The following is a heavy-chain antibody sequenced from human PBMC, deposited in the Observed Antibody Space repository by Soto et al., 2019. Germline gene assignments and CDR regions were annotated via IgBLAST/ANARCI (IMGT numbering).Heavy chain of an antibody. CDR1: GYIFTSYY. CDR3: ARNDKSGLDY. Sequence: QVQLVQSGAEVKKPWASVKVSCKASGYIFTSYYLHWVRQAPGQGLEWMGFINPSGGSTSFAQKFQGRVTMTRDTSTSTVYMELSSLRSEDAAMYYCARNDKSGLDYWGQGTLVTVSS. D-gene: IGHD1-1*01. V-gene: IGHV1-46*01. J-gene: IGHJ4*02. CDR2: INPSGGST.